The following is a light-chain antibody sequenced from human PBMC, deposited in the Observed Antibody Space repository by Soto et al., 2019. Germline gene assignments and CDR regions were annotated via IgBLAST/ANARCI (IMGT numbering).Light chain of an antibody. J-gene: IGLJ3*02. Sequence: QAVVTQPPSASGTPGQRVTISCSGGSSNIGTQTVNWYQQLPGTAPKLLIYTNNQRPSGVPDRFSGSKSGTSASLAISGLQSEDEADYYCSAWDDSLRGWVFGGGTKLTVL. CDR1: SSNIGTQT. V-gene: IGLV1-44*01. CDR3: SAWDDSLRGWV. CDR2: TNN.